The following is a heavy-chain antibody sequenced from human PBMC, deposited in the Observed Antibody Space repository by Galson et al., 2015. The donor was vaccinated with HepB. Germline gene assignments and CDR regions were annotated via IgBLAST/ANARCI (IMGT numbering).Heavy chain of an antibody. CDR3: AREKYQLLLSVGHDFDY. V-gene: IGHV3-30-3*01. CDR1: GFTFSSYA. CDR2: ISYDGSNK. D-gene: IGHD2-2*01. J-gene: IGHJ4*02. Sequence: SLRLSCAASGFTFSSYAMHWVRQAPGKGLEWVAVISYDGSNKYYADSVKGRFTISRDNSKNTLYLQMNSLRAEDTAVYYCAREKYQLLLSVGHDFDYWGQGTLVTVSS.